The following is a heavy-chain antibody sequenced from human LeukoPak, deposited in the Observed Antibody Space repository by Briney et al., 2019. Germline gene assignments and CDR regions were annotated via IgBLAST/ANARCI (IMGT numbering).Heavy chain of an antibody. CDR3: ARQRSRALDL. D-gene: IGHD1-1*01. J-gene: IGHJ3*01. Sequence: SQTLSLTCAISGDSVSNNGVAWNWNRQSPARDLEWLGRTYFGSKWYNDYAMSVKSRITINPDTSKNQSSLQLNSVTPEDTAVYFCARQRSRALDLWGQGTMVTVSS. V-gene: IGHV6-1*01. CDR2: TYFGSKWYN. CDR1: GDSVSNNGVA.